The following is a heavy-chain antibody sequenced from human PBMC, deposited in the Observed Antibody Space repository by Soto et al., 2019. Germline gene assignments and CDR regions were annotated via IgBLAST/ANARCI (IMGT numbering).Heavy chain of an antibody. CDR2: IIPLFGTA. CDR1: GGTFSTYG. CDR3: ARRYCSSVACYSLYGFDM. J-gene: IGHJ3*02. Sequence: QAQLVQSGAEVKKPGSSVKVSCQASGGTFSTYGIHWVRQAPGQGLEWMGGIIPLFGTANYAQRFQDRVTITADKSTSTAYINLSSLRSEDTAVYYCARRYCSSVACYSLYGFDMWGQGTMVAVSS. D-gene: IGHD2-2*02. V-gene: IGHV1-69*06.